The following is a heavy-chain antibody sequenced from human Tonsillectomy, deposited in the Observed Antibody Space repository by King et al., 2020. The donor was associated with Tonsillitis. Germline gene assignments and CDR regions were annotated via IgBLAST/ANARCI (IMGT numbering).Heavy chain of an antibody. Sequence: VQLVESGGGLVQPGGYLRLSCAASGFTFSSYDMHWVRQATGKGLEWVSAIGTAGDTYYPGSVKGRFTISRENAKNSLYLQMNSLRAGDTAVYYCARGGVGDPGTFDIWGQGTMVTVSS. CDR1: GFTFSSYD. CDR2: IGTAGDT. J-gene: IGHJ3*02. CDR3: ARGGVGDPGTFDI. D-gene: IGHD2-21*02. V-gene: IGHV3-13*01.